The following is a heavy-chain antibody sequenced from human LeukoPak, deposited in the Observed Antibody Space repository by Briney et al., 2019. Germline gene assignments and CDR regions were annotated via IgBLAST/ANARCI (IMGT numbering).Heavy chain of an antibody. CDR1: GYTFMSYG. CDR3: ARHYYGAGSFHMGY. D-gene: IGHD3-10*01. Sequence: GASVKVSCKASGYTFMSYGITWVRQAPGQGLEWMGWISTDNGSTNYAQKMQGRVTMTTDTSTNTAYMELRSLTSDDTAVYYCARHYYGAGSFHMGYWGQGTLVTVSS. J-gene: IGHJ4*02. CDR2: ISTDNGST. V-gene: IGHV1-18*04.